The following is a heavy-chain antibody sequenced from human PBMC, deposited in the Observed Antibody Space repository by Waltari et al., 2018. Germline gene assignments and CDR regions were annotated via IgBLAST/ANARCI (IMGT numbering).Heavy chain of an antibody. V-gene: IGHV4-59*01. CDR1: GGSISSYY. Sequence: QVQLQESGPGLVKPSETLSLTCTVSGGSISSYYWSWIRQPPGKGLEWIGDIYYSGSTNDNPSRNRRVTRSVDTSKNQYSLKLGSVTAADTAVYYCARYYYDSSGYYGFDYYGMDVWGQGTTVTVSS. CDR3: ARYYYDSSGYYGFDYYGMDV. D-gene: IGHD3-22*01. CDR2: IYYSGST. J-gene: IGHJ6*02.